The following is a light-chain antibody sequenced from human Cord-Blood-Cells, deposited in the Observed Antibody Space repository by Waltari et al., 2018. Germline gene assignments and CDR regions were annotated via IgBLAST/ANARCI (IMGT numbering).Light chain of an antibody. CDR3: QQYYSTPLT. CDR2: WAS. Sequence: DIVMTQSPDSLAVSLGERATSNCKSSQSVLYSSNNKNYLAWYQQKPGQPPKLLIYWASTRESGVPDLFSGSGSGTDFTLTISSLQAEDVAVYYCQQYYSTPLTFGGGTKVEIK. V-gene: IGKV4-1*01. CDR1: QSVLYSSNNKNY. J-gene: IGKJ4*01.